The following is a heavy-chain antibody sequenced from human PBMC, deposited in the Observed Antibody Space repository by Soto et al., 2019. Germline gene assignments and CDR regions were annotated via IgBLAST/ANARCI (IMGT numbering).Heavy chain of an antibody. CDR3: ALGGPYFDY. CDR1: GFTFSSYG. J-gene: IGHJ4*02. D-gene: IGHD3-16*01. V-gene: IGHV3-30*03. Sequence: ESGGGVVQPGRSLRLSCAASGFTFSSYGMHWVRQAPGKGLEWVAVISYDGSNKYYADSVKGRFTISRDNSKNTLYLQMNSLRAEDTAVYYCALGGPYFDYWGQGTLVTVSS. CDR2: ISYDGSNK.